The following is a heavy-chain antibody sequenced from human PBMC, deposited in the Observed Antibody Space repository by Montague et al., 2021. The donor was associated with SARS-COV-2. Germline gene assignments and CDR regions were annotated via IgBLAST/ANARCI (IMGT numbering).Heavy chain of an antibody. D-gene: IGHD3/OR15-3a*01. V-gene: IGHV3-7*01. J-gene: IGHJ4*02. CDR3: ARSPRGSGTGWLDY. Sequence: SLRLSCAASGFTSGDYQMTWVRQAPGKGLQWVANINQDETAKTYVDSVKGRFTISRDNAKNSLILQMNSLKDEDTAVYYCARSPRGSGTGWLDYWGQGTWPPSPQ. CDR2: INQDETAK. CDR1: GFTSGDYQ.